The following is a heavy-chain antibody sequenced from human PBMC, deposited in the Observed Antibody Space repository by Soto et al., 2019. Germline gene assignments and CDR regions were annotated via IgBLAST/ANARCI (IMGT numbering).Heavy chain of an antibody. Sequence: EVQLLESGGGGVQPGGSLRLSCAASGFIFSDYAMTWVRQTPGKGLEWVSAITSSGSSTYFADSLKGRITISRDNSKNTLALQMDSLRVEDTAIYYCAQGVEGYVVSSFDSWGQGALVTVSS. CDR2: ITSSGSST. J-gene: IGHJ4*02. D-gene: IGHD5-12*01. V-gene: IGHV3-23*01. CDR3: AQGVEGYVVSSFDS. CDR1: GFIFSDYA.